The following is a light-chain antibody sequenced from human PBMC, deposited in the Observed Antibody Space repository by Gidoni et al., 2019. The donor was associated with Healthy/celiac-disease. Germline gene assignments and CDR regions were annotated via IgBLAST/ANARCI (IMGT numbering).Light chain of an antibody. CDR1: QSISSW. Sequence: DIQMPQSPSTLSASVGDRVTITCRASQSISSWLAWYQQQPGKAPKLLIYKASSLESGVPSRFSGSGSGTEFTLTISSLQPDDFATYYCQQYTSYFYTFGQGTKLEIK. CDR2: KAS. CDR3: QQYTSYFYT. V-gene: IGKV1-5*03. J-gene: IGKJ2*01.